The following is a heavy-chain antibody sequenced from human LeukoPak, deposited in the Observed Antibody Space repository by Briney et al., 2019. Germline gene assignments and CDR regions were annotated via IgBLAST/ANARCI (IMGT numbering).Heavy chain of an antibody. CDR1: GFTVSSNY. CDR2: IYSGGST. Sequence: GGSLRLSCAASGFTVSSNYMSWVRQAPGKGLEWVSVIYSGGSTYYADSVKGRFTISRDNSKNTLYLQMNSLRAEDTAVYYCARGSPDEYYDYNTYYYYGMDVWGQGTTVTVSS. CDR3: ARGSPDEYYDYNTYYYYGMDV. D-gene: IGHD3-3*01. V-gene: IGHV3-53*01. J-gene: IGHJ6*02.